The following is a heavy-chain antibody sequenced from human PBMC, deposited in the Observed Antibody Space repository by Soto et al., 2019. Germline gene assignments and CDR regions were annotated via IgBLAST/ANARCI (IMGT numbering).Heavy chain of an antibody. J-gene: IGHJ4*02. Sequence: PXGSLKLSCATFGFTFSSYSMHLLRQAPGKGLEWVAVTSSDGGTTFYADSVKGRFTVSRDNSKNTLYLQMNSLRAEDTAVYYCAREVELTHWYFDNWGQGILVTVSS. V-gene: IGHV3-30-3*01. CDR3: AREVELTHWYFDN. CDR1: GFTFSSYS. CDR2: TSSDGGTT. D-gene: IGHD1-1*01.